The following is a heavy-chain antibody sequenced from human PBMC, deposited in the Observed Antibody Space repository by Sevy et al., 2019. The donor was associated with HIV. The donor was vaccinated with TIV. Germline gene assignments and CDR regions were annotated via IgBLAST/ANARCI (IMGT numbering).Heavy chain of an antibody. D-gene: IGHD6-19*01. Sequence: GGSLTLSCAASGFTFSSYAMHWVRQAPGKGLEWVAVISYDGSNKYYADSVKGRFTISRDNSKNTLYLQMNSLRAEDTAVYYCARVMAGMSAYYYYGMDVWGQGTTVTVSS. J-gene: IGHJ6*02. CDR1: GFTFSSYA. V-gene: IGHV3-30*04. CDR2: ISYDGSNK. CDR3: ARVMAGMSAYYYYGMDV.